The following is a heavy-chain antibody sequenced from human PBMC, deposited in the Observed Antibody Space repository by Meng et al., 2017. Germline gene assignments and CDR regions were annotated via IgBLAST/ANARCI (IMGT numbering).Heavy chain of an antibody. V-gene: IGHV2-5*01. D-gene: IGHD6-13*01. CDR3: AHIPYSSSWYEYFQH. CDR2: IYWNDDK. J-gene: IGHJ1*01. CDR1: GFSLSTSGVG. Sequence: QLTFKESCPTLVKPTQPLTLTCTFSGFSLSTSGVGVGWIRQPPGKALEWLALIYWNDDKRYSPSLKSRLTITKDTSKNQVVLTMTNMDPVDTATYYCAHIPYSSSWYEYFQHWGQGTLVTVSS.